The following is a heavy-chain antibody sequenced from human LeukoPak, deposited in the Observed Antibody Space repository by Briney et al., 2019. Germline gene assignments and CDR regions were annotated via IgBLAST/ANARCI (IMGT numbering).Heavy chain of an antibody. CDR2: ISYDGSNK. J-gene: IGHJ3*02. D-gene: IGHD2-15*01. CDR1: GFTFSSYG. CDR3: VKTREVAATFDAFDI. V-gene: IGHV3-30*18. Sequence: PGGSLRLSCAASGFTFSSYGMHWVRQAPGKGLEWVAVISYDGSNKYYADSVKGRFTISRDNSKNTLYLQMNSLRAEDTAVYYCVKTREVAATFDAFDIWGQGTMVTVSS.